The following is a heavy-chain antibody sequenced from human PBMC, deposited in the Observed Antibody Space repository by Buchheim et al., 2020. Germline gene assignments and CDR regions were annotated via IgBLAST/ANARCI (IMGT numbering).Heavy chain of an antibody. CDR2: INPNSGGT. CDR1: GYTFTGYY. CDR3: AFLPRGYSYGPDY. J-gene: IGHJ4*02. Sequence: QVQLVQSGAEVKKPGASVKVSCKASGYTFTGYYMHWVRQAPGQGLEWMGWINPNSGGTNYARKFQGRVTMTRDTSISTASMELSRLRSDDTAVYYCAFLPRGYSYGPDYWGQGTL. V-gene: IGHV1-2*02. D-gene: IGHD5-18*01.